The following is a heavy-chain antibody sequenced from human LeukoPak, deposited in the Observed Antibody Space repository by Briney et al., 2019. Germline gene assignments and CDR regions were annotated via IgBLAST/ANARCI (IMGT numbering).Heavy chain of an antibody. V-gene: IGHV4-34*01. CDR2: INHSGST. D-gene: IGHD3-22*01. Sequence: PSETLSLTCAVYGGSFSGYYWSWIRQPPGKGLEWIGEINHSGSTNYNPSLKSRVTISVDTSKNQFSLKLSSVTAAYTAVYYCARACYDSSGFDAFDIWGQGTMVTVSS. CDR1: GGSFSGYY. J-gene: IGHJ3*02. CDR3: ARACYDSSGFDAFDI.